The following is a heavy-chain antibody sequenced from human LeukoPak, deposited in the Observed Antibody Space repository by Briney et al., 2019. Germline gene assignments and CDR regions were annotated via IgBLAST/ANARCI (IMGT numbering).Heavy chain of an antibody. V-gene: IGHV4-4*07. CDR2: IYSSGST. CDR1: GGSISSYY. D-gene: IGHD5-12*01. Sequence: SETLSLTCTVSGGSISSYYWSWIRQPAGKGLEWIGRIYSSGSTNYNPSLKSRVTMSVDTSKNQFSLKLSSVTAADTAMYYCASTTRVAPDGRAEYFQHWGQGTLGIVSS. CDR3: ASTTRVAPDGRAEYFQH. J-gene: IGHJ1*01.